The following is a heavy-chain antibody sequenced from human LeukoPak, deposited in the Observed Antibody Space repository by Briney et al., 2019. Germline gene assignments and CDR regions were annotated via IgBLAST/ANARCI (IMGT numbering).Heavy chain of an antibody. CDR3: ARGIALWDYGSGKRQNWFDP. CDR2: IGTAGDT. Sequence: PGGSLRLSCEASGFTFSDYDIHWVRQATGKGLEWVSAIGTAGDTYYPGSVKGRFTISRENAKNSLYLQMNSLRAGDTAVHYCARGIALWDYGSGKRQNWFDPWGQGTLVTVSS. CDR1: GFTFSDYD. D-gene: IGHD3-10*01. V-gene: IGHV3-13*01. J-gene: IGHJ5*02.